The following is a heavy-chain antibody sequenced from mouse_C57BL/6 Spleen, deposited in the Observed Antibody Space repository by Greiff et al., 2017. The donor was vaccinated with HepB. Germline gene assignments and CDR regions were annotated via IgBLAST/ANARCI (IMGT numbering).Heavy chain of an antibody. J-gene: IGHJ4*01. V-gene: IGHV2-5*01. CDR3: AKKEPYDYDAMDY. CDR1: GFSLTSYG. CDR2: IWRGGST. Sequence: VKLVESGPGLVQPSQSLSITCTVSGFSLTSYGVHWVRQSPGKGLEWLGVIWRGGSTDYNAAFMSRLSITKDNSKSQVFFKMNSLQADDTAIYYCAKKEPYDYDAMDYWGQGTSVTVSS. D-gene: IGHD6-1*01.